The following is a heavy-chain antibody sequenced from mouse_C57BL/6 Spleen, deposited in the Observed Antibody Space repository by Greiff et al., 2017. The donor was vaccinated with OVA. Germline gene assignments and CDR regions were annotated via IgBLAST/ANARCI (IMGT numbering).Heavy chain of an antibody. CDR1: GYTFTSYW. CDR2: INPSSGYT. Sequence: QVQLKESGAELAKPGASVKLSCKASGYTFTSYWMHWVKQRPGQGLEWIGYINPSSGYTKYNQKFKDKATLTADKSSSTAYMQLSSLTYEDSAVYYCARGEEKYYYAMDYWGQGTSVTVSS. V-gene: IGHV1-7*01. CDR3: ARGEEKYYYAMDY. J-gene: IGHJ4*01.